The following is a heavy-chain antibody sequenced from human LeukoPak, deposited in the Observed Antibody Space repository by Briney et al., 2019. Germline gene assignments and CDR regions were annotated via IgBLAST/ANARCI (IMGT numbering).Heavy chain of an antibody. V-gene: IGHV4-59*01. Sequence: KPSETLSLTCTVSGGSISSYYWSWIRQPPGKGLEWIGYIYYSGSTNYNPSLKSRVTISVDTSKNQFSLRLSSVTAADTAVYYCARHRYYYDSSGYYYQPWGQGTLVTVSS. CDR3: ARHRYYYDSSGYYYQP. J-gene: IGHJ5*02. D-gene: IGHD3-22*01. CDR1: GGSISSYY. CDR2: IYYSGST.